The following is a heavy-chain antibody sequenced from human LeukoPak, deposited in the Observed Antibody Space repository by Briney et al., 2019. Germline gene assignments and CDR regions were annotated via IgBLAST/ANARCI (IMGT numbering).Heavy chain of an antibody. Sequence: SETLSLTCTVSGGSISSSSYYWGWIRQPPGKGLEWIGSIYYSGSTYYNPSLKSRVTISVDTSKNQFSLKLSSVTAADTAVYYYARGGSGSYPPYNWFDPWGQGTLVTVSS. CDR3: ARGGSGSYPPYNWFDP. D-gene: IGHD3-10*01. J-gene: IGHJ5*02. CDR1: GGSISSSSYY. CDR2: IYYSGST. V-gene: IGHV4-39*07.